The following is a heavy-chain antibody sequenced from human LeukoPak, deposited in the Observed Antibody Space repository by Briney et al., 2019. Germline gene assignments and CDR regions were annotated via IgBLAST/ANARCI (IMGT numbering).Heavy chain of an antibody. D-gene: IGHD2-15*01. CDR2: ISGNGRST. Sequence: PGGSLRLSCTASGFTFSTYATHWVRQAPGKGLEYVSGISGNGRSTFYGSSVKGRFTVSRDNSKDMLYLQMGSLRVEDMAVYYCTRDIGRLRGDAFDFWGQGTMVTVSS. J-gene: IGHJ3*01. V-gene: IGHV3-64*01. CDR1: GFTFSTYA. CDR3: TRDIGRLRGDAFDF.